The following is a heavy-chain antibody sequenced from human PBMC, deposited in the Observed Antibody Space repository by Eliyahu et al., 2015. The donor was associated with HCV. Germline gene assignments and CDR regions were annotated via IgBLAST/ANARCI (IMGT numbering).Heavy chain of an antibody. V-gene: IGHV4-34*01. CDR1: GGSFSGYY. D-gene: IGHD2-2*02. Sequence: QVQLQQWGAVLLKPSETLSLTCAVYGGSFSGYYWXWIXQPPGKGLEWIGEINHSGSTNYNPSLKSRXXISVDTSKNQFSLKLSSVTAADTAVYYCARGKRTRQIVVVPAAILWFDPWGQGTLVTVSS. CDR2: INHSGST. CDR3: ARGKRTRQIVVVPAAILWFDP. J-gene: IGHJ5*02.